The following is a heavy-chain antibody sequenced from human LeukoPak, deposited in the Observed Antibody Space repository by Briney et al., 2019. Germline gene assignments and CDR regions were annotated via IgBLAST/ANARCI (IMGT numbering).Heavy chain of an antibody. CDR1: GFTFSGYD. J-gene: IGHJ6*02. Sequence: GGSLRLSCAASGFTFSGYDMSWVRQAPGKGLEWVSYTSSSSSTIYYADSVKSRFTISRDNAKNSLYLQMNCLRAEDTAVYYCARLRYYGMDVWGQGTTVTVSS. V-gene: IGHV3-48*04. CDR2: TSSSSSTI. CDR3: ARLRYYGMDV.